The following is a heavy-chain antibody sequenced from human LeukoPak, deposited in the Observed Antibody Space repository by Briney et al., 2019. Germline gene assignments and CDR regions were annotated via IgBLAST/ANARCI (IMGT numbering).Heavy chain of an antibody. V-gene: IGHV3-66*01. D-gene: IGHD3-10*01. CDR3: ARDLYYGSGGYYFDY. CDR2: IYSGGRT. J-gene: IGHJ4*02. Sequence: GGSLRLSCAASGLTVSSNYMSWVRQAPGKGLEWVSVIYSGGRTFYADSVKDRFIISRDNSKNTLFLQMNSLRAEDTAVYYCARDLYYGSGGYYFDYWGQGTLVTVSS. CDR1: GLTVSSNY.